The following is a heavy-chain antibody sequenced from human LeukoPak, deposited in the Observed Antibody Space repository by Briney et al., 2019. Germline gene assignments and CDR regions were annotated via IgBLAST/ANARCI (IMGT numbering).Heavy chain of an antibody. V-gene: IGHV4-4*07. CDR3: ARGYSFLELGPTDAFDI. J-gene: IGHJ3*02. Sequence: SETLSLTCTVSGGSISSYYWSWLRQPAGKGLEWIGRIYTSGGTNYNPSLTSRVTMSVDTSKNQFSLKLSSVTAADTAVYYCARGYSFLELGPTDAFDIWGQGTMVTVSS. CDR1: GGSISSYY. CDR2: IYTSGGT. D-gene: IGHD3-3*01.